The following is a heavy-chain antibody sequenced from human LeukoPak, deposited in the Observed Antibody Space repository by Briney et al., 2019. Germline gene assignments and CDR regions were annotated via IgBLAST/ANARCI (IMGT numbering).Heavy chain of an antibody. J-gene: IGHJ5*02. CDR3: ARDNSVRDEAWWFNP. V-gene: IGHV4-61*02. CDR1: GGSISSGNYY. CDR2: IYNSGIT. Sequence: RASETLSLTCTVSGGSISSGNYYWSWIRQPAGKGLEYIGRIYNSGITNYNPSLKSRVTISVDTSKNQFSLKLNSVTAADTAVYYCARDNSVRDEAWWFNPWGQGTLVTVSS. D-gene: IGHD5-24*01.